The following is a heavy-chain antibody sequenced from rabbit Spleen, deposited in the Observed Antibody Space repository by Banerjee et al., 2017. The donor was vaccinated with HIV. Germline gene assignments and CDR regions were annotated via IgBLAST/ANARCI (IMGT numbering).Heavy chain of an antibody. V-gene: IGHV1S45*01. D-gene: IGHD1-1*01. CDR2: INMVTGKS. J-gene: IGHJ4*01. Sequence: QEQLVESGGGLVQPGGSLKLSCKASGFDFNSYGISWVRQAPGKGLEWITCINMVTGKSVYASWAKGRFIMSRTSSTKVTLQMTSLTAADTATYFCARDLVAVIGWNFSLWGPGTLVTVS. CDR3: ARDLVAVIGWNFSL. CDR1: GFDFNSYG.